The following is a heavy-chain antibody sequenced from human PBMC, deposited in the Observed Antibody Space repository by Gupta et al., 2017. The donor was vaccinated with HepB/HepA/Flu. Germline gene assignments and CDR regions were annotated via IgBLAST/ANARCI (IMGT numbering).Heavy chain of an antibody. V-gene: IGHV2-5*02. Sequence: QITLKASGPPLVKPTQTLTLTCTFSGFSLSTTGVRVGWIRQPPGKALEWLAIISGDDDRRYSPSLNSRVTITKATSKNQVVLTMTNMDPMDTGTYYCAHRRALSESHYDWFHPGGQGTLVTVSS. D-gene: IGHD3-10*01. J-gene: IGHJ5*02. CDR1: GFSLSTTGVR. CDR2: ISGDDDR. CDR3: AHRRALSESHYDWFHP.